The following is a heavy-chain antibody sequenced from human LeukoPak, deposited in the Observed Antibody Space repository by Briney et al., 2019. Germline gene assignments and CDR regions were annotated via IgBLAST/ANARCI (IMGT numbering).Heavy chain of an antibody. Sequence: GGSLRLSCAASGFTFSSYAMHWVRQASGKGLEWVGRIRSKANSYATAYAASVKGRFTISRDDSKNTAYLQMNSLKTEDTAVYYCTRQVGQQLVPGGFYYYYYMDVWGKGTTVTVSS. V-gene: IGHV3-73*01. CDR3: TRQVGQQLVPGGFYYYYYMDV. CDR2: IRSKANSYAT. J-gene: IGHJ6*03. CDR1: GFTFSSYA. D-gene: IGHD6-13*01.